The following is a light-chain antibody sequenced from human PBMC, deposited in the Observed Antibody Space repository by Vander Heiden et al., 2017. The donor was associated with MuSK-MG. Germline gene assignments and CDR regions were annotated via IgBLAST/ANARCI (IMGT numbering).Light chain of an antibody. J-gene: IGKJ2*01. CDR3: QQYYSTLMYT. CDR2: WAS. CDR1: QSVLYSSNNKNY. Sequence: DLVMTQSPDSLAVSLGERATINCKSSQSVLYSSNNKNYLAWYQQKPGQPPKLLIYWASTRESGVPDRFSGSGSGTDFTLTISSLKAEDVAVYYCQQYYSTLMYTFGQGTKLEIK. V-gene: IGKV4-1*01.